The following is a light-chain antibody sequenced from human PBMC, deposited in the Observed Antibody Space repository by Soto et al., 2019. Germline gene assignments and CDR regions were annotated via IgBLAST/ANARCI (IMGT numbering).Light chain of an antibody. CDR3: QQYNSWLTWT. Sequence: EIVMTQSPATLSVSPGERATLSCRASQSVSSNLAWYQQKPGQAPRLLIYGASTRATGIPARFSGSGSGTAFTLTISSLQSEDFAVYYCQQYNSWLTWTFGQGTKVEIK. CDR2: GAS. V-gene: IGKV3-15*01. CDR1: QSVSSN. J-gene: IGKJ1*01.